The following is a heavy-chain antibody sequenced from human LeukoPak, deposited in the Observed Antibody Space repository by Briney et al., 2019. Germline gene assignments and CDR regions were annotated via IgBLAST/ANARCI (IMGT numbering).Heavy chain of an antibody. CDR3: ATTTNYYYDSSGYYFRWFDP. Sequence: GALVKVSCKVSGYTLTELSIHWVRQAPGKGLEWIGSFDPEDGETIHAQKFQGRVAMTEDTSTDTAYMELSSLRSEDTAVYYCATTTNYYYDSSGYYFRWFDPWGQGTLVTVSS. J-gene: IGHJ5*02. D-gene: IGHD3-22*01. V-gene: IGHV1-24*01. CDR2: FDPEDGET. CDR1: GYTLTELS.